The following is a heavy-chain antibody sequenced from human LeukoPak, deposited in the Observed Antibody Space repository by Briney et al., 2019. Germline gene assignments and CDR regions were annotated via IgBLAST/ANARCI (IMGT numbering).Heavy chain of an antibody. CDR2: IYYSGST. CDR3: ARDGGYSYVFLGDALDI. D-gene: IGHD5-18*01. Sequence: SETLSLTCTVSGGSISSYYWSWIRQPPGKGLEWIGYIYYSGSTNYNPSLKSRVTISVDTSKNQFSLKLSSVTAADTAMYYCARDGGYSYVFLGDALDIWGQGTMVTVSS. V-gene: IGHV4-59*01. CDR1: GGSISSYY. J-gene: IGHJ3*02.